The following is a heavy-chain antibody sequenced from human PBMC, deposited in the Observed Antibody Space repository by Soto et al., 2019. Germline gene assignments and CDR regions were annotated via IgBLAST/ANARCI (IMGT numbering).Heavy chain of an antibody. D-gene: IGHD3-10*01. V-gene: IGHV4-39*01. J-gene: IGHJ4*02. CDR1: GASVSNNEYH. CDR2: IFYSGST. Sequence: TLSLTCIVFGASVSNNEYHWGWIRHPPGKGLEWIGSIFYSGSTHYNVSLKSRVTISVDTSKNQFSLNLNSVTATDTAVYYFARMFRGSGSYGPYRHWGQGTLVTGS. CDR3: ARMFRGSGSYGPYRH.